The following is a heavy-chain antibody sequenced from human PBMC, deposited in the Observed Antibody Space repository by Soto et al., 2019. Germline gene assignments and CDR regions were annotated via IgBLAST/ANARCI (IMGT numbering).Heavy chain of an antibody. CDR3: ARTGDFWSGYHNLYYYGMDV. Sequence: QVQLQESGPGLVKPSGTLSLTCAVSGGSISSSNWWSWVRQPPGKGLEWIGEIYHSGSTNYNPSLKSRVTISVDKSKNQFSLKLSSVTAADTAVYYCARTGDFWSGYHNLYYYGMDVWGQGTTVTVSS. J-gene: IGHJ6*02. CDR2: IYHSGST. D-gene: IGHD3-3*01. CDR1: GGSISSSNW. V-gene: IGHV4-4*02.